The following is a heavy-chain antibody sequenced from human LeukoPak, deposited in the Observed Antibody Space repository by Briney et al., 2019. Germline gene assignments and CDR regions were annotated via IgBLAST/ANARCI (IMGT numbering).Heavy chain of an antibody. CDR2: ISHDGNDK. CDR1: GVTFSTYD. V-gene: IGHV3-30*01. D-gene: IGHD3-22*01. J-gene: IGHJ1*01. Sequence: GGSLRLSCAASGVTFSTYDMHWVRQAPGKGLEWVAVISHDGNDKFYADSVKGRFTISRDNSRNTLFLQTNGLRAEDTAVYFCAATVRHYSDSGGQLHHWGQGTLVTVSS. CDR3: AATVRHYSDSGGQLHH.